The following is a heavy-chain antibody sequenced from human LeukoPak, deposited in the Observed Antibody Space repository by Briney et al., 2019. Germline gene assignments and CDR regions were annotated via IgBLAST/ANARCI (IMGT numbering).Heavy chain of an antibody. CDR3: ARHRIVGATKSDYDI. J-gene: IGHJ3*02. Sequence: GESLKISCKGSRYIFTTYWIAWVRQMPEKGLECMGIIYPGDSDTRYSPSFQGQVTISVDKSISTAYLQWSSLKASDTAIYYCARHRIVGATKSDYDIWGQGTMVTVSS. CDR1: RYIFTTYW. CDR2: IYPGDSDT. V-gene: IGHV5-51*01. D-gene: IGHD1-26*01.